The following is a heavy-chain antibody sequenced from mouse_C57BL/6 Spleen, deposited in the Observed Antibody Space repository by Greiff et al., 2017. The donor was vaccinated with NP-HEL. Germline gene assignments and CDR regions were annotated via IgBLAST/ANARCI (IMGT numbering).Heavy chain of an antibody. V-gene: IGHV14-2*01. J-gene: IGHJ4*01. CDR3: AHNYYGSSPYYAMDY. CDR1: GFNIKDYY. D-gene: IGHD1-1*01. Sequence: EVKLMESGAELVKPGASVKLSCTASGFNIKDYYMHWVKQRTEQGLEWIGRIDPEDGDTKYAPKFQGKATITADTSSNTAYLQLSSLTSEDTAVYYCAHNYYGSSPYYAMDYWGQGTSVTVSS. CDR2: IDPEDGDT.